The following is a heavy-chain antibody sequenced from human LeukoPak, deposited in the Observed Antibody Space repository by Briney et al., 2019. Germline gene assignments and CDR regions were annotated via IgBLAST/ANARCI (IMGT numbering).Heavy chain of an antibody. D-gene: IGHD3-10*01. Sequence: PSETLSLTCTVSGGSISSYYWRWIRQPAGKGLEWVGRIYTSGSTNYNPSLKSRVTLSVDTSKNQFSLKLSSVTAADTAVYYCARYIRGSGTHGMDVWGQGTTVTVSS. CDR3: ARYIRGSGTHGMDV. J-gene: IGHJ6*02. V-gene: IGHV4-4*07. CDR1: GGSISSYY. CDR2: IYTSGST.